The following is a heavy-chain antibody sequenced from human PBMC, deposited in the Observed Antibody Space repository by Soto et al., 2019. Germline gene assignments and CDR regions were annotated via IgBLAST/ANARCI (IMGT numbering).Heavy chain of an antibody. V-gene: IGHV1-69*01. D-gene: IGHD5-12*01. CDR2: IIPIFGTA. Sequence: QVQLVQSGAEVKKPGSSVKVSCKASGGTFSSYAISWVRQAPRQGLEWMGGIIPIFGTANYAQKFQGRVTITADESTSTAYMELSSLRSEDTAVYYCARHGARYSGYNYYYYGMDVWGQGTTVTVSS. CDR3: ARHGARYSGYNYYYYGMDV. J-gene: IGHJ6*02. CDR1: GGTFSSYA.